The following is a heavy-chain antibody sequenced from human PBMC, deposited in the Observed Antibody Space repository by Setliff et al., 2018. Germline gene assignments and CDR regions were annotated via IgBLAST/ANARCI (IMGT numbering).Heavy chain of an antibody. CDR2: INNDGSST. Sequence: GGSLRLSCAAAGFTFSSHWMHWVRQAPGKRLMWVSRINNDGSSTTYEDSVKGRFTISRDNAKNTLYLQMNSLGAEDTAVYYCAKHGAYNDFLTGYNFYYDMDVWGQGTTVTVSS. V-gene: IGHV3-74*01. D-gene: IGHD3-9*01. CDR3: AKHGAYNDFLTGYNFYYDMDV. CDR1: GFTFSSHW. J-gene: IGHJ6*02.